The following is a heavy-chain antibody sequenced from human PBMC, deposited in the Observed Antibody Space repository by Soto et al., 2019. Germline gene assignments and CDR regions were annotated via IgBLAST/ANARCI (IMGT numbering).Heavy chain of an antibody. CDR1: GYTFTSYD. V-gene: IGHV1-8*01. CDR2: MNPNTGNS. Sequence: ASVKVSCKASGYTFTSYDIYWVRQATGQGLERMGWMNPNTGNSGYAQKFQGRVTMTSDTSISTAHMELSSLGSEDTAAYYCARRAETNGWNGFGADKYYFDFWGQGTLVTVSS. CDR3: ARRAETNGWNGFGADKYYFDF. J-gene: IGHJ4*02. D-gene: IGHD1-1*01.